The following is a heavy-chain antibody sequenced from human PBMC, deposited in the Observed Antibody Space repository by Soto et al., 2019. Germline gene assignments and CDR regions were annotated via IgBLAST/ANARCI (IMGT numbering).Heavy chain of an antibody. CDR2: LYWDDDK. CDR3: AHIVVAGLGYYFDY. Sequence: QITLKESGPTLVKPTQPLTLTCTFSGFSLSSTRLALCWIRQPPGQALDWLALLYWDDDKRYSPFLKSRLTITKDTSKNQVVLTMSNMDPVDTARYYCAHIVVAGLGYYFDYWGQGTLVTVSS. V-gene: IGHV2-5*02. CDR1: GFSLSSTRLA. D-gene: IGHD6-19*01. J-gene: IGHJ4*02.